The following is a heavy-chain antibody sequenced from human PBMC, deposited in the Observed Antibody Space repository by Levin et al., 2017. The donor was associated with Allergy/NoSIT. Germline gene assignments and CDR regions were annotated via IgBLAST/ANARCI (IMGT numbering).Heavy chain of an antibody. V-gene: IGHV3-23*01. D-gene: IGHD5-18*01. CDR2: IGDSGDKT. J-gene: IGHJ4*02. CDR1: GFTFSNYA. CDR3: AKDRDRYGGDFDH. Sequence: GGSLRLSCGASGFTFSNYAMNWVRQAPGKGLEWVSSIGDSGDKTYYADSVKGRFTISRDNSKGTLYLQMTSLRAEDTALYYCAKDRDRYGGDFDHWGQGTLGTVSS.